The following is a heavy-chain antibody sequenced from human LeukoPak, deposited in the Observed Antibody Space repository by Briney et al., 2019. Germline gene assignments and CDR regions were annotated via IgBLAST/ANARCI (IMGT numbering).Heavy chain of an antibody. J-gene: IGHJ4*02. CDR2: MNPNSGNT. CDR3: AREVASSKEANDY. CDR1: GYTFTSYD. V-gene: IGHV1-8*01. D-gene: IGHD4-11*01. Sequence: ASVKVSCKASGYTFTSYDINWVRQATGQGLEWMGWMNPNSGNTGYAQKFQGRVTMTRFTSISTAYMELSSLRSEDTAVYYCAREVASSKEANDYWGQGTLVTVSS.